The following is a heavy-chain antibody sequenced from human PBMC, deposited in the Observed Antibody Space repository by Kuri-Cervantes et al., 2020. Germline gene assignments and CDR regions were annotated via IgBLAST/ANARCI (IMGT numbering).Heavy chain of an antibody. CDR2: ISGSGGST. CDR3: AKDRSGGIMITFGGVIDLPIDY. J-gene: IGHJ4*02. CDR1: GFTFSSYA. D-gene: IGHD3-16*02. Sequence: GGSLRLSCAASGFTFSSYAMSWVRQAPGKGLEWASAISGSGGSTYYADSVKGRFTISRDNSKNTLYLQVNSLRAEDTAVYYCAKDRSGGIMITFGGVIDLPIDYWGQGTLVTVSS. V-gene: IGHV3-23*01.